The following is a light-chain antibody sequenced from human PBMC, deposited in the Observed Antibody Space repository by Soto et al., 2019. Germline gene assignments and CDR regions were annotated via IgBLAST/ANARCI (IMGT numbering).Light chain of an antibody. Sequence: EIVLTQSPATLSLSPGERATLSCRASQSVISYLAWYQQKPGQAPRLLIYDASNRATGIPARFSGSGSGTDFTLTISNLEPDDFAVYYCQQRSNWPWTFGQGTKVEIK. J-gene: IGKJ1*01. CDR1: QSVISY. V-gene: IGKV3-11*01. CDR3: QQRSNWPWT. CDR2: DAS.